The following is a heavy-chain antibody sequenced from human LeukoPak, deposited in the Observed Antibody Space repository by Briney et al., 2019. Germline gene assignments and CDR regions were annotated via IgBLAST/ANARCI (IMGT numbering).Heavy chain of an antibody. D-gene: IGHD5-24*01. CDR1: GDPISYFY. Sequence: SETLSLTCSVSGDPISYFYWSWIRQAAGKGLEWIGRVSSSGNTDYNASLKSRVTMSVDTSKNQLSLKVISVTAADTAVYYCARRRDGYNPSGFDYWGQGTLVTVSS. V-gene: IGHV4-4*07. CDR2: VSSSGNT. CDR3: ARRRDGYNPSGFDY. J-gene: IGHJ4*02.